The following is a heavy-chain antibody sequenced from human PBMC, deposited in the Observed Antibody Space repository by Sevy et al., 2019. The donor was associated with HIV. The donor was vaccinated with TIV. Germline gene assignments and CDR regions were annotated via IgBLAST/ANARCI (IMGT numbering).Heavy chain of an antibody. CDR3: ARAGRGWIQLFDN. Sequence: AGSLRLSCAASGFTFSSYWMSWVRQAPGKGLEWVANIKQDGSEKYYVDSEKGRFTISRDNAKNSLYLQMNSLRAEDTAVYYCARAGRGWIQLFDNWGQGTLVTVSS. V-gene: IGHV3-7*01. J-gene: IGHJ4*02. CDR1: GFTFSSYW. D-gene: IGHD5-18*01. CDR2: IKQDGSEK.